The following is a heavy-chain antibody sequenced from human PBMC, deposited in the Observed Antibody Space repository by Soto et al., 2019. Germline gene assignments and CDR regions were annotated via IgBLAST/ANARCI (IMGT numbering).Heavy chain of an antibody. J-gene: IGHJ4*02. Sequence: SETRSLTCAGYGGSFSGYYWSWIRQPPGKGLEWIGEINHSGSTNYNPSLKSRVTISVDTSKNQFSLKLSSVTAADTAVYYCASSSMVRGVIKRGVFDYWGQGTLVTVSS. D-gene: IGHD3-10*01. V-gene: IGHV4-34*01. CDR1: GGSFSGYY. CDR3: ASSSMVRGVIKRGVFDY. CDR2: INHSGST.